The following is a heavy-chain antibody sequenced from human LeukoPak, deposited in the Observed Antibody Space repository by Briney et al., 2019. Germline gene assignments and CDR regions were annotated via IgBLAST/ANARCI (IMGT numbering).Heavy chain of an antibody. CDR2: IYYSGST. D-gene: IGHD6-13*01. CDR3: ARAPGYSSSWLFDY. J-gene: IGHJ4*02. Sequence: SETLSLTCTVSGGSISSGGYYWSWIRQHPGKGLEWIGYIYYSGSTYYNPSLKSRVTISVDTSKNQFSLKLSSVTVADTAVYYCARAPGYSSSWLFDYWGQGTLVTVSS. CDR1: GGSISSGGYY. V-gene: IGHV4-31*03.